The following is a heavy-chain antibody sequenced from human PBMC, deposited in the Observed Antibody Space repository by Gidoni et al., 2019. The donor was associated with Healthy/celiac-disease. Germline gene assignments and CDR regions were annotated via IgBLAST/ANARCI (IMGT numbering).Heavy chain of an antibody. Sequence: QLTLKSSGPTRVNPPQTLTLPCPFSGSSLSTSVVGVGWIRQPPGKALEWLALIYWDDDKRYSPSLKSKLTITKDTSKNQVVRTMTNMDPVDTATYYCAHRRLRRSSWDSNWFDPWGQGTLVTVSS. CDR3: AHRRLRRSSWDSNWFDP. CDR1: GSSLSTSVVG. D-gene: IGHD6-13*01. CDR2: IYWDDDK. V-gene: IGHV2-5*02. J-gene: IGHJ5*02.